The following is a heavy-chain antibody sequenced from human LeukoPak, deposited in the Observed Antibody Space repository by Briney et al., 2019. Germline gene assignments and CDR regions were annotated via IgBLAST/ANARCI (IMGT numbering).Heavy chain of an antibody. Sequence: ASVKVSCKASGYTFTSHAMHWVRRAPGQRLEWMGWINAGNGNTKYSQEFQGRVTITRDTSASTAYMELSSLRSEDMAVYYCARDHGYSYGYFYAFDIWGQGTMVTVSS. CDR2: INAGNGNT. V-gene: IGHV1-3*03. D-gene: IGHD5-18*01. CDR3: ARDHGYSYGYFYAFDI. CDR1: GYTFTSHA. J-gene: IGHJ3*02.